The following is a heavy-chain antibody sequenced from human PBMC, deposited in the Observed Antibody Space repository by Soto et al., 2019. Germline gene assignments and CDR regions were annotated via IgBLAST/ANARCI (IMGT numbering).Heavy chain of an antibody. Sequence: APVKVSCKASGYTFTSCYMHWVRQAPGQGLEWMGIINPSGGSTSYAQKFQGRVTMTRDTSTSTVYMELSSLRSEDTAVYYCARRHSSGWYYFDYWGQGTLVTVSS. CDR3: ARRHSSGWYYFDY. D-gene: IGHD6-19*01. CDR2: INPSGGST. J-gene: IGHJ4*02. V-gene: IGHV1-46*01. CDR1: GYTFTSCY.